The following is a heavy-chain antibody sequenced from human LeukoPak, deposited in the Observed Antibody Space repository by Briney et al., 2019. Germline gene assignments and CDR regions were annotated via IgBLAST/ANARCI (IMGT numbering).Heavy chain of an antibody. J-gene: IGHJ4*02. CDR1: GYTFTSND. Sequence: ASVKVSCKASGYTFTSNDISWVRQAPGQGLEWMGWISGYNGNTNYAQKLQGRVTVTTDTSTSTAYMELRSLRSDDTAVYYCARGGYRYGYDYWGQGTLVTVSS. CDR2: ISGYNGNT. CDR3: ARGGYRYGYDY. V-gene: IGHV1-18*01. D-gene: IGHD5-18*01.